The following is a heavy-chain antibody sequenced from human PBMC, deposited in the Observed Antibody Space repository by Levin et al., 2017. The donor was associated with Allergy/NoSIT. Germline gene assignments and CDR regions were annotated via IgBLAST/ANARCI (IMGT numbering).Heavy chain of an antibody. Sequence: GASVKVSCKASGYTFTSYGISWVRQAPRQGLEWMGWISTYNGNTNFAQKLQGRVTMATDTSTSTAYMDLRSLRSDDTAVYYCARGADSSGYENWGQGTLVTVSS. CDR3: ARGADSSGYEN. J-gene: IGHJ4*02. CDR1: GYTFTSYG. D-gene: IGHD3-22*01. V-gene: IGHV1-18*01. CDR2: ISTYNGNT.